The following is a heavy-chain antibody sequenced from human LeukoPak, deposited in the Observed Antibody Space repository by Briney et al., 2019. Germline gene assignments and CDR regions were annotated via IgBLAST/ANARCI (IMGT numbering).Heavy chain of an antibody. D-gene: IGHD5/OR15-5a*01. Sequence: SETLSLTCAVYGGSFSGYYWSWIRQPPEKGLEWIGEINHSGSTNYNPSLKSRVTISEDTSKNQFSLKLSSVTAADTAVYYCARGFVSTTSYLDYWGQGTLVTVSS. J-gene: IGHJ4*02. CDR1: GGSFSGYY. CDR2: INHSGST. CDR3: ARGFVSTTSYLDY. V-gene: IGHV4-34*01.